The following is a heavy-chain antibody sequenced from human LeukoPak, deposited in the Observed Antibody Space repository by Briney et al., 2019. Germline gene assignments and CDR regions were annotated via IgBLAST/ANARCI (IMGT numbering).Heavy chain of an antibody. Sequence: GGSLRLSCTASGFTFSNYAMSWVRQAPGKGLEWVSDISGSGSSSNYADSVKGRFTITRDNAKNSLYLQMNSLRAEDTAVYYCARTARLDIVVVPAASFDYWGQGTLVTVSS. V-gene: IGHV3-23*01. CDR3: ARTARLDIVVVPAASFDY. CDR2: ISGSGSSS. D-gene: IGHD2-2*03. J-gene: IGHJ4*02. CDR1: GFTFSNYA.